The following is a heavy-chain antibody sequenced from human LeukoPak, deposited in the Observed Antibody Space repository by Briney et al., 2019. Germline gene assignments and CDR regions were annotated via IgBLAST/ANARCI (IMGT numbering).Heavy chain of an antibody. D-gene: IGHD6-19*01. Sequence: PSETLSLTCVVSGGSFSSGHYSWSWIRQPPGKGLEWIGYIYHSGSTSYNPSLKSRVTISVDTSKNQFSLKLSSVTAADTAVYYCARGWYSSGWAFDYWGQGTLVTVSS. CDR3: ARGWYSSGWAFDY. CDR1: GGSFSSGHYS. CDR2: IYHSGST. J-gene: IGHJ4*02. V-gene: IGHV4-30-2*01.